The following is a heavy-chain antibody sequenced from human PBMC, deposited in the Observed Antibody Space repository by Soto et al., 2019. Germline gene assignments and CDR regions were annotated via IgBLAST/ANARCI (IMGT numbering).Heavy chain of an antibody. D-gene: IGHD3-10*01. CDR1: GGSFSGYI. CDR2: INHSGST. Sequence: PSETLSLTCDVYGGSFSGYIWTWIRQPPGKGLEWIGEINHSGSTNYNPSLKSRVTISVDTSKNQFSLKLSSVTAADTAVYYCARVWGGAFDIWGQGTMVT. V-gene: IGHV4-34*01. CDR3: ARVWGGAFDI. J-gene: IGHJ3*02.